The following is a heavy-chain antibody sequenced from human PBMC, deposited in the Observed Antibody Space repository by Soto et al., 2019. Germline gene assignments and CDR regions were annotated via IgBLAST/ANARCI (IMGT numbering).Heavy chain of an antibody. CDR1: GFTFSSYG. CDR3: ARAGNYYDRRLDY. CDR2: IWYDGSNK. Sequence: GGSLRLSCAASGFTFSSYGMHWVRQAPGKGLEWVAVIWYDGSNKYYADSVKGRFTISRDNSKNTLYLQMNSLRAEDTAVYYCARAGNYYDRRLDYWGQGTLVTVSS. J-gene: IGHJ4*02. D-gene: IGHD3-10*02. V-gene: IGHV3-33*01.